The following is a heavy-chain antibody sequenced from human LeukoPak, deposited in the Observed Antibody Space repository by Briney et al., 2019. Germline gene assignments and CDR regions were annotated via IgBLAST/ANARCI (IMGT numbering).Heavy chain of an antibody. Sequence: ASVKVSCKASGYTFTNYDINWVRQAPGKGLEWMGWMNPNSGNTGYAQKFQGRVTMTRNTSISTAYMELSSLRSEDTAVYYCARVHCRRTSCYKSYYYYGMGVWGQGTTGTVSS. CDR1: GYTFTNYD. J-gene: IGHJ6*02. D-gene: IGHD2-2*02. CDR3: ARVHCRRTSCYKSYYYYGMGV. CDR2: MNPNSGNT. V-gene: IGHV1-8*01.